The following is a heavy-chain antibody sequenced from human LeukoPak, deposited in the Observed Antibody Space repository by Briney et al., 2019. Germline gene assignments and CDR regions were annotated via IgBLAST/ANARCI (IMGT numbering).Heavy chain of an antibody. D-gene: IGHD3-16*01. CDR1: GLTVSSYW. J-gene: IGHJ4*02. V-gene: IGHV3-74*01. CDR2: INSDGSST. CDR3: ARVAGSYAAPDY. Sequence: GRSLRLSCAASGLTVSSYWMHWVRQAPGKGLVWVSRINSDGSSTSYPDSVKGRFTISRANAKNTLYLQMNSLRAEDTAVYYCARVAGSYAAPDYWGQGTLVTVSS.